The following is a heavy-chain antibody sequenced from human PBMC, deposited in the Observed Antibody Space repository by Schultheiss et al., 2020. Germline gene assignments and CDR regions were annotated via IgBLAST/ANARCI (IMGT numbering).Heavy chain of an antibody. Sequence: GGSLRLSCAASGFTFSSYAMSWVRQAPGKGLEWVSAISGSGGSTYYAYSVKGRFTISRDNSKNTLYLQMNSVRAEDTAVYYCAKLKHSSSWANYYYYYSMDVWGQEATVTVS. D-gene: IGHD6-13*01. CDR3: AKLKHSSSWANYYYYYSMDV. CDR2: ISGSGGST. J-gene: IGHJ6*02. CDR1: GFTFSSYA. V-gene: IGHV3-23*01.